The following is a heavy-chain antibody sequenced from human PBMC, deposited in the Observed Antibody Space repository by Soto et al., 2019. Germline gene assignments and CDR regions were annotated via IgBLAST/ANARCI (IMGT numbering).Heavy chain of an antibody. CDR2: SRDKVNSYTT. Sequence: EVQLVESGGGLVQPGGSLRLACTASGFILSDHYMDWVSQAPGKGLEWIGRSRDKVNSYTTQYAASVKGRFTISRDESKDSLYLQIDNLKTEDTAVYFCTRGGSSSPYYDPMDVWGQGTTVIISS. CDR1: GFILSDHY. J-gene: IGHJ6*02. D-gene: IGHD6-6*01. V-gene: IGHV3-72*01. CDR3: TRGGSSSPYYDPMDV.